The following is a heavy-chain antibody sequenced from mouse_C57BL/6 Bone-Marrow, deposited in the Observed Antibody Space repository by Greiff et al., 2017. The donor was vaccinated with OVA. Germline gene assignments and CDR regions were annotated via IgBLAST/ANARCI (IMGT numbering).Heavy chain of an antibody. Sequence: VQLQQSGAELARPGASVKLSCKASGYTFTSYGISWVKQRTGQGLEWIGEIYPRSGNTYYNEKFKGKATLTADKSSSTAYMELRSLTSEDSAVYFCARGGILLRPWYFDVWGTGTTVTVSS. CDR2: IYPRSGNT. J-gene: IGHJ1*03. CDR3: ARGGILLRPWYFDV. CDR1: GYTFTSYG. D-gene: IGHD1-1*01. V-gene: IGHV1-81*01.